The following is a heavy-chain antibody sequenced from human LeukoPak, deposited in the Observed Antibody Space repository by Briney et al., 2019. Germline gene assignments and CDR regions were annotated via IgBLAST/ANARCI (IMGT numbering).Heavy chain of an antibody. V-gene: IGHV4-61*05. D-gene: IGHD3-22*01. J-gene: IGHJ6*03. CDR1: GGSISSSSYY. CDR2: IYYSGST. Sequence: SETLSLTCTVSGGSISSSSYYWGWIRQPPGKGLEWIGYIYYSGSTNYNPSLKSRVTISVDTSKNQFSLKLSSVTAADTAVYYCARTPVYDSSGNHYYYYMDVWGKGTTVTVSS. CDR3: ARTPVYDSSGNHYYYYMDV.